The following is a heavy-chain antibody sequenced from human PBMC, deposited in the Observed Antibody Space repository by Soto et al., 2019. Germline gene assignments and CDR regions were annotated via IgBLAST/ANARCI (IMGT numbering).Heavy chain of an antibody. D-gene: IGHD2-2*01. CDR2: ISAYNYNT. CDR3: AGTGIDCSSTRCHLSY. V-gene: IGHV1-18*01. CDR1: GYNFKSYG. Sequence: ASVKVSCKASGYNFKSYGITWLRQAPGQGLEWMGWISAYNYNTNYAQKLQGRVTMTTDSSTSTAYMELRSLRSDDTAVYYCAGTGIDCSSTRCHLSYWGQGTLVTVSS. J-gene: IGHJ4*02.